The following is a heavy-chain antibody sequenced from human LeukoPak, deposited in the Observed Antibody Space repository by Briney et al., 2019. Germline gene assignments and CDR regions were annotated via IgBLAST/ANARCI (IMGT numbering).Heavy chain of an antibody. V-gene: IGHV1-2*04. J-gene: IGHJ3*02. CDR2: INPNSGGT. D-gene: IGHD3-16*01. Sequence: ASVKVSCKASGHTFTGYYMHWVRQAPGQGLEWMGWINPNSGGTNYAQKFQGWVTMTRDTSISTAYMELSRLRSDDTAVYYCARDPLLGAGKDAFDIWGQGTMVTVSS. CDR1: GHTFTGYY. CDR3: ARDPLLGAGKDAFDI.